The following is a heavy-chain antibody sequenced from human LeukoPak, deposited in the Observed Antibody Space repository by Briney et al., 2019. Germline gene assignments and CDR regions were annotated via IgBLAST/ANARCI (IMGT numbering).Heavy chain of an antibody. D-gene: IGHD5-18*01. J-gene: IGHJ6*03. V-gene: IGHV1-2*02. CDR1: GGTFSSYA. Sequence: GASVKVSCKASGGTFSSYAISWVRQAPGQGLEWMGWINPNSGGTNYAQKFQGRVTMTRDTSISTAYMELSRLRSDDTAVYYCARGIQLIEELVPNYYMDVWGKGTTVTVSS. CDR2: INPNSGGT. CDR3: ARGIQLIEELVPNYYMDV.